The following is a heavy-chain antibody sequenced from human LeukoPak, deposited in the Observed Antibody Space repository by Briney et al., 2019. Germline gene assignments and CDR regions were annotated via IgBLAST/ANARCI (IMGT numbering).Heavy chain of an antibody. J-gene: IGHJ4*02. V-gene: IGHV3-7*03. CDR1: GFSFSNYW. CDR3: ARLVGDVTTWDC. D-gene: IGHD1-26*01. Sequence: GGSLRLSCTASGFSFSNYWMSWVRQAPGKGLEWVARIKQDESEKYYVDSVKGRFTTSRDNAKSSLYLKMNALRGEDTAVYYCARLVGDVTTWDCWGQGTLVTVSS. CDR2: IKQDESEK.